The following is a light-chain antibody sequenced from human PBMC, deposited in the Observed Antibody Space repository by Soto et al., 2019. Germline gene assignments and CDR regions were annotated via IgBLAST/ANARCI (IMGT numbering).Light chain of an antibody. V-gene: IGLV2-14*01. Sequence: QSVLTQPASVSGAPGQSITISCTGTSSDVGGYNYVSWYQQHPGKAPKLMIYDVSNRPSGVSNRFSGSKSGNTASLTISGLEAEDEAGYYSSSYTIRGAFNVFGTGTKVTVL. CDR2: DVS. CDR3: SSYTIRGAFNV. CDR1: SSDVGGYNY. J-gene: IGLJ1*01.